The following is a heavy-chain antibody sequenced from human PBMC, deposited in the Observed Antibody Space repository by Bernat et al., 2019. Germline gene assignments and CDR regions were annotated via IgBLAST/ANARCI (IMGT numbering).Heavy chain of an antibody. CDR3: AKDNLEYSSFYHGMDV. CDR1: GFTFSSYG. Sequence: QVQLVESGGGVVQPGRSLRLSCAASGFTFSSYGLHWVRQAPGKGLEWVAVISYDGSEKDYAESVKGRFTISRDNSKNTLYLQMNSLRAEDTAVHYCAKDNLEYSSFYHGMDVWGQGTTVTVSS. V-gene: IGHV3-30*18. D-gene: IGHD6-6*01. J-gene: IGHJ6*02. CDR2: ISYDGSEK.